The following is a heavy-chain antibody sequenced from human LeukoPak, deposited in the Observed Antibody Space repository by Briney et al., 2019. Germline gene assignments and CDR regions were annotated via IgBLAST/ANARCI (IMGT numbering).Heavy chain of an antibody. V-gene: IGHV1-8*02. CDR1: GYTFTTYN. CDR3: ARGRRDGYNFVY. D-gene: IGHD5-24*01. Sequence: ASVKVSCKASGYTFTTYNINWVRQATGQGLEWMGWMNPNSGNTGYAQKFQGRVTMTRNTSISTAYMELSSLRSEDTAVYYCARGRRDGYNFVYWGQGTLVTVSS. J-gene: IGHJ4*02. CDR2: MNPNSGNT.